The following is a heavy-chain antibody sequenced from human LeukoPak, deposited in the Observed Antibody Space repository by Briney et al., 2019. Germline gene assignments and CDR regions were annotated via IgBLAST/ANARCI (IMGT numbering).Heavy chain of an antibody. J-gene: IGHJ5*02. Sequence: SETLSLTCTVSGGSISSGDYYWSWIRQPPGKGLEWIGYNYYRGSTYYDPSLKSRVTISVDTSKNQFSLKLSSVTAADTAVYYCARGTAKYSSGNWFDPWGQGTLVTVSS. D-gene: IGHD6-25*01. V-gene: IGHV4-30-4*08. CDR1: GGSISSGDYY. CDR2: NYYRGST. CDR3: ARGTAKYSSGNWFDP.